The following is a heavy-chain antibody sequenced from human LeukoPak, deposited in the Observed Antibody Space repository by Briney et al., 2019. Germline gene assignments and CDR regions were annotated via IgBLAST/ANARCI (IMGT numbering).Heavy chain of an antibody. CDR2: INNDGSST. Sequence: GGSLRLSCAASGFTFSSHSMNWVRQAPGKGLVWVSRINNDGSSTSYADSVQGRFTISRDNAKNTLYLQMNSLRAEDTALYYCARVARGDYYYYYMDVWGKGTTVTVSS. CDR1: GFTFSSHS. V-gene: IGHV3-74*01. CDR3: ARVARGDYYYYYMDV. D-gene: IGHD3-10*01. J-gene: IGHJ6*03.